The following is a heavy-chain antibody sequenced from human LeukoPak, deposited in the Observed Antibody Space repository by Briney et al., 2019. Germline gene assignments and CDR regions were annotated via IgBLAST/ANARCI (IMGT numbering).Heavy chain of an antibody. CDR2: FGPEDGET. J-gene: IGHJ6*02. D-gene: IGHD5-24*01. V-gene: IGHV1-24*01. CDR1: GYTLTELS. Sequence: GASVKVSCKVSGYTLTELSMHWVRQAPGKGLEWMGGFGPEDGETIYAQKFQGRVTMTEDTSTDTAYMELSSLGSEDTAVYYCATDRGLHYYYYYGMDVWGQGTTVTVSS. CDR3: ATDRGLHYYYYYGMDV.